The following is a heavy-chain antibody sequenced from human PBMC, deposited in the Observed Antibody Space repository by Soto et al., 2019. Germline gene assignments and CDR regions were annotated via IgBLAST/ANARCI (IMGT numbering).Heavy chain of an antibody. J-gene: IGHJ4*02. CDR3: ARDLPYLGYCSGGSCYPLDY. CDR2: IIPIFGTA. CDR1: GGTFSSYA. V-gene: IGHV1-69*13. D-gene: IGHD2-15*01. Sequence: SVKVSCKASGGTFSSYAISWVRQAPGQGLEWMGGIIPIFGTANYAQKFQGRVTITADESTSTAYMELSSLRSEDTAVYYCARDLPYLGYCSGGSCYPLDYWGQGTLVTVSS.